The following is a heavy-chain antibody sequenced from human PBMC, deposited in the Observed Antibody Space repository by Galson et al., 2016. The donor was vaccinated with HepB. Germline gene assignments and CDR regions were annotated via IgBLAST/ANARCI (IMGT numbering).Heavy chain of an antibody. CDR1: GASISRSGNY. CDR3: ARHHQGVKGSYYGMDV. CDR2: VYYSGST. V-gene: IGHV4-39*01. D-gene: IGHD3-10*01. Sequence: SETLSLTCTVSGASISRSGNYWGWIRQPPGKGLEWLGTVYYSGSTYYNPSPKSRVTISVDTSKNQFSLKLSSVTAVDTAVYYCARHHQGVKGSYYGMDVWGQGTTVTVSS. J-gene: IGHJ6*02.